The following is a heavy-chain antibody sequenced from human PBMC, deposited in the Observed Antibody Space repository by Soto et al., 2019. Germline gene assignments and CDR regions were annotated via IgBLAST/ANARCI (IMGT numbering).Heavy chain of an antibody. CDR2: ISSSSVTI. J-gene: IGHJ4*02. V-gene: IGHV3-48*02. Sequence: PGGSLRLSCAASGFTFSSYTMNWVRQAPGKGLEWVSYISSSSVTIYYADSVKGRFTISRDNAKNSLYLQLNSLRDEDTAVYYCARESTWLANVDYWGQGTLVTVSS. CDR1: GFTFSSYT. CDR3: ARESTWLANVDY. D-gene: IGHD6-19*01.